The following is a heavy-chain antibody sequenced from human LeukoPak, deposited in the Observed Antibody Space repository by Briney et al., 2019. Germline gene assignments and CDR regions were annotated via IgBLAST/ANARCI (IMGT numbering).Heavy chain of an antibody. V-gene: IGHV3-21*01. Sequence: GGSLRPSCVASGFTFSSYSVNWVRQAPGKGLEWVSSISSSSSYIHSADSVRGRFTISRDNAKNSLFLQMNSLRAEDTAVYYCARDEWGDAFDIWGQGTMVTVFS. J-gene: IGHJ3*02. CDR3: ARDEWGDAFDI. CDR2: ISSSSSYI. D-gene: IGHD1-26*01. CDR1: GFTFSSYS.